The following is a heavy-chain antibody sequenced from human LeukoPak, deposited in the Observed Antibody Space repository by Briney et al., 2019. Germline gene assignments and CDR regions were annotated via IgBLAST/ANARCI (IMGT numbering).Heavy chain of an antibody. V-gene: IGHV4-31*03. CDR3: AREDSAAVTGMGGFDP. J-gene: IGHJ5*02. CDR1: GGSISSGGYY. Sequence: PSQTLSLTCTVSGGSISSGGYYWSWIRQHPGKGLEWIGYIYYSGSTYYNPSLKSRVTISVDTSKNQFSLKLSSVTAADTAVYYCAREDSAAVTGMGGFDPWGQGTLVTVSS. CDR2: IYYSGST. D-gene: IGHD6-13*01.